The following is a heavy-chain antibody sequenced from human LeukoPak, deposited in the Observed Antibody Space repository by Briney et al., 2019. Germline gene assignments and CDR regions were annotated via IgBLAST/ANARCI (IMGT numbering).Heavy chain of an antibody. J-gene: IGHJ3*02. V-gene: IGHV3-48*04. CDR3: ARMRPYYDSSGDAFDI. D-gene: IGHD3-22*01. Sequence: GGSLRLSCAASGFTFSSYTMSWIRQAPGKGLEWVSYISSSGSTIYYADSVKGRFTISRDNAKNSLYLQMNSLRAEDTAVYYCARMRPYYDSSGDAFDIWGQGTMVTVSS. CDR1: GFTFSSYT. CDR2: ISSSGSTI.